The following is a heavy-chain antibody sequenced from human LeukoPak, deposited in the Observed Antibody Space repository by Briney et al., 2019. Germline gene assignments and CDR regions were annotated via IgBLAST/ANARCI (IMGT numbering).Heavy chain of an antibody. J-gene: IGHJ6*03. D-gene: IGHD3-16*01. V-gene: IGHV4-39*07. CDR2: IYNGGST. CDR3: ARGGEKYYMDV. Sequence: SETLSLTCSVSGGSISSSSNYWGWIRQPPGKGLEWIGSIYNGGSTYYNPSLKSRVTISVDTSNNQFSLRLSSVTAADTAVYYCARGGEKYYMDVWGKGTTVTIS. CDR1: GGSISSSSNY.